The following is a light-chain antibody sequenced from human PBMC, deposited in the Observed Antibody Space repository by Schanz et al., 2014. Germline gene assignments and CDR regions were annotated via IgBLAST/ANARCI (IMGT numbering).Light chain of an antibody. Sequence: QSALTQPASVSGSPGQSITISCTGTSSDVGGYNYVSWYQQHPGKAPKLMIFDVSKRPSGVPDRFSGSKSGNTASLTVSGLQAEDEADYYCSSYGGNLGVFGTGTKLIVL. CDR1: SSDVGGYNY. V-gene: IGLV2-8*01. CDR2: DVS. J-gene: IGLJ1*01. CDR3: SSYGGNLGV.